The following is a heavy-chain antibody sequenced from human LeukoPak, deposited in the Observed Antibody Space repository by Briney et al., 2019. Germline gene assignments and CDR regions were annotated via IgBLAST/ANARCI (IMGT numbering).Heavy chain of an antibody. J-gene: IGHJ4*02. V-gene: IGHV3-21*01. CDR2: ISTSSYI. CDR3: ARQMAAAVDY. D-gene: IGHD6-13*01. CDR1: GFTFSSHN. Sequence: PGGSLRLSCTASGFTFSSHNMNWVRQAPGKGLEWVSSISTSSYIYYADSVKGRFTISRDNAKNSLYLQMNSLRAEDTAVYYCARQMAAAVDYWGQGTLVTVPS.